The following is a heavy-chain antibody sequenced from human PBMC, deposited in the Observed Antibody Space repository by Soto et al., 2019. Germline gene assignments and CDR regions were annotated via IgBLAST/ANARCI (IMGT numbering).Heavy chain of an antibody. CDR2: IYYSGST. Sequence: SETLSLTCTVSGGSISSYYWSWIRQPPGKGLEWIGYIYYSGSTNYNPSLKSRVTISVDTSKNQFSLKLSSVTAADTAVYYCARHYYDSSGYYPLDYWGQGTLVTVSS. CDR1: GGSISSYY. V-gene: IGHV4-59*08. CDR3: ARHYYDSSGYYPLDY. D-gene: IGHD3-22*01. J-gene: IGHJ4*02.